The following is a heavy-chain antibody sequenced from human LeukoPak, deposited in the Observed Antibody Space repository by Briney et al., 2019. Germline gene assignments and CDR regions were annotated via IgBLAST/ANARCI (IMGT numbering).Heavy chain of an antibody. D-gene: IGHD1-26*01. Sequence: PSETLSLTCTVSGGSISSSSYYWGWIRQPPGKGLEWIGSIYYSGSTYYSPSLKSRVSISVDTSKNQFSLKLSSVTAADTAVYYCARHWEGFDYWGQGTLVTVSS. CDR1: GGSISSSSYY. V-gene: IGHV4-39*01. J-gene: IGHJ4*02. CDR3: ARHWEGFDY. CDR2: IYYSGST.